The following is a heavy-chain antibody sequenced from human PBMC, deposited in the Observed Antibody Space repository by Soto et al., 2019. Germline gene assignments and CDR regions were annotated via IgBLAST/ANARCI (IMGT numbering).Heavy chain of an antibody. J-gene: IGHJ6*03. CDR2: INEDSTYI. D-gene: IGHD3-9*01. CDR1: GFTFSAFS. V-gene: IGHV3-21*02. CDR3: VRDFGRYFRSGYMDV. Sequence: EVRLVESGGGLVKPGGSLRLSCAASGFTFSAFSMNWVRQAPGKGLEWLSSINEDSTYIYYGDSLRGRSTISSENAKDSLYLQIDSLRAEDTAVYYCVRDFGRYFRSGYMDVWGDGATVIVS.